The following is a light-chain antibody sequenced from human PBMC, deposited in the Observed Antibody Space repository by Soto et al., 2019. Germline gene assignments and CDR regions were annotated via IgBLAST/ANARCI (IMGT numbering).Light chain of an antibody. V-gene: IGKV3-20*01. Sequence: EIVLTQSPGTLSLSPGERATLSCRASQSVSRSYLAWSPQKPGQAPRALIYGASRRATGIPDRFSGSGSGTXXXXXXXXXEPXDFAVYYCQQYGSSPFTFGPGTKVDVK. J-gene: IGKJ3*01. CDR1: QSVSRSY. CDR3: QQYGSSPFT. CDR2: GAS.